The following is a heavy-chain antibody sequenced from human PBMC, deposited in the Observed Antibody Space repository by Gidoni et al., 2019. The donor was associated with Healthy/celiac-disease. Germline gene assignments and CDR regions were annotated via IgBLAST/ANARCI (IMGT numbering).Heavy chain of an antibody. J-gene: IGHJ4*02. D-gene: IGHD3-3*01. CDR1: GFTFSSYA. CDR3: AKDPAYYDFWSGNLDY. CDR2: ISGSGGST. V-gene: IGHV3-23*01. Sequence: EVQLLESGGGLVQPGGSLRLSCAASGFTFSSYAMSWVRHAPGKGLEWVSAISGSGGSTYYADSVKGRFTISRDNSKNTLYLQMNSLRAEDTAVYYCAKDPAYYDFWSGNLDYWGQGTLVTVSS.